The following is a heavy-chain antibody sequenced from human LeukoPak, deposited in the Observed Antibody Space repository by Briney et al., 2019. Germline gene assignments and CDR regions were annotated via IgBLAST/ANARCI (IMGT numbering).Heavy chain of an antibody. CDR1: GFYFSSYG. D-gene: IGHD5-12*01. J-gene: IGHJ4*02. CDR2: IWYDGSNK. V-gene: IGHV3-33*01. CDR3: ARDHFESGYDHGLFDY. Sequence: GGSLRLSCAASGFYFSSYGMHWVRQAPGKGLEWVAVIWYDGSNKYYADSVKGRFTISRDNSKNTLYLQMNSLRAEDTAVYYCARDHFESGYDHGLFDYWGQGTLVTVSS.